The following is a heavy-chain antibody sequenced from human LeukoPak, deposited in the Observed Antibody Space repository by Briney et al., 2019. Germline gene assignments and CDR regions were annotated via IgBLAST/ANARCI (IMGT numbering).Heavy chain of an antibody. J-gene: IGHJ4*02. V-gene: IGHV3-30*02. CDR3: AKRWSQYSGSSYFDY. CDR2: IRFDGTNE. D-gene: IGHD1-26*01. CDR1: GFTFNSYG. Sequence: PGGSLRLSCAASGFTFNSYGMHRVRQAPGKGPEWVAFIRFDGTNENYADSVKGRFTISRDNSKNMLYLQMSSLRTEDTAVYYCAKRWSQYSGSSYFDYWGQGTLVTVSS.